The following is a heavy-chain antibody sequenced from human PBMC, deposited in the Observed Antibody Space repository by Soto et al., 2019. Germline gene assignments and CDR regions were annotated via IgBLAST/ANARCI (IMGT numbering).Heavy chain of an antibody. Sequence: QVQLVQSGAEVKKPGASVKVSCKASGYTFTSYFMNWVRQAPGQGLEWLGVSNPGGGSTTYAQKFQGRVPLTRDTSTSTVYMEMSSLSSEDTAVYYCARGGTSYSGSSRNDYWGQGTLVIGSS. J-gene: IGHJ4*02. CDR1: GYTFTSYF. CDR3: ARGGTSYSGSSRNDY. CDR2: SNPGGGST. V-gene: IGHV1-46*01. D-gene: IGHD6-6*01.